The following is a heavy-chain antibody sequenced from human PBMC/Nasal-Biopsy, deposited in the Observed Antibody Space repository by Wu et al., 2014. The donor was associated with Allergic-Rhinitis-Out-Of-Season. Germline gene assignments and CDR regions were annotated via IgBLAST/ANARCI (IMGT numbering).Heavy chain of an antibody. V-gene: IGHV3-53*01. CDR3: ARERTRSYYYMDV. CDR2: GIT. D-gene: IGHD3-3*01. J-gene: IGHJ6*03. Sequence: GITYYADSVKGRFTISRDNSKNTLYLQMNSLRADDTAVYYCARERTRSYYYMDVWGKGPRSPSP.